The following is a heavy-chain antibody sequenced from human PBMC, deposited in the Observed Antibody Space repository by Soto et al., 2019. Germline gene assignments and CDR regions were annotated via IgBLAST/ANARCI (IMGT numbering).Heavy chain of an antibody. CDR1: GYTFTSYY. J-gene: IGHJ6*02. CDR3: AREEYDFWSGYYTAHYGMDV. V-gene: IGHV1-46*01. D-gene: IGHD3-3*01. CDR2: INPSGGST. Sequence: ASVKVSCKTSGYTFTSYYIHRVRQALGQGLEWMGMINPSGGSTSYAQKFQGRVTMTSDTSTSTVYMELSSLRSEDTAVYYCAREEYDFWSGYYTAHYGMDVWGQGTTVTVSS.